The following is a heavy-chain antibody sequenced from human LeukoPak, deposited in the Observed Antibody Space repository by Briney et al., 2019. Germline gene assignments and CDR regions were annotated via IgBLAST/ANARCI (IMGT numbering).Heavy chain of an antibody. CDR2: INHSGST. D-gene: IGHD3-22*01. V-gene: IGHV4-31*03. Sequence: SQTLSLTCTVSGGSISSGASDWGWIRQHPKRGLEGGGYINHSGSTYYNPSLGSRVTMSVDTSKNQFSLKLSSVTAADSAVYYCARAARQGFTMIVVPFFYFDLWGRGTLVTVSS. J-gene: IGHJ2*01. CDR1: GGSISSGASD. CDR3: ARAARQGFTMIVVPFFYFDL.